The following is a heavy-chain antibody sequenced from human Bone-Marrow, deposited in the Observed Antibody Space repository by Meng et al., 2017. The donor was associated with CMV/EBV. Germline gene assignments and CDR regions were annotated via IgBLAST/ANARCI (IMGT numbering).Heavy chain of an antibody. J-gene: IGHJ4*02. CDR1: GYTFTGYF. CDR3: AREGYCGSISCSNDY. D-gene: IGHD2-2*01. V-gene: IGHV1-2*02. CDR2: INPNSGGT. Sequence: ASVKVSCKASGYTFTGYFMHWVRQAPGQGLEWMGWINPNSGGTNYAQKFQGRVTMTRDTSISTAYMELSRLRSDDTAVYYCAREGYCGSISCSNDYWGQGTLVTFSS.